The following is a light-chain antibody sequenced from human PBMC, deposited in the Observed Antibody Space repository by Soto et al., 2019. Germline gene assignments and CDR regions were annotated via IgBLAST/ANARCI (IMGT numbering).Light chain of an antibody. CDR2: GAS. J-gene: IGKJ1*01. Sequence: EIVLTQSPGTLSLSPGEIATLSCRASQSVSSSYLAWYQQKPGQAPRLLIYGASSRATGIPDRFSGSGSGTDFTLTISRLEPEDFAVYYCQQYGSSPHTFXQGTKVDIK. V-gene: IGKV3-20*01. CDR3: QQYGSSPHT. CDR1: QSVSSSY.